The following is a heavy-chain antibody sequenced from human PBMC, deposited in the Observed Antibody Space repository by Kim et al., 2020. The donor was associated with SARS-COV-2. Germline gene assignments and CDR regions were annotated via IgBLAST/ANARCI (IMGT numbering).Heavy chain of an antibody. J-gene: IGHJ6*02. CDR1: GYSFTSYW. CDR2: IDPSDSYT. CDR3: ARLGPRRSGSSPGTYYYYGMDV. V-gene: IGHV5-10-1*01. D-gene: IGHD6-13*01. Sequence: GESLKISCKGSGYSFTSYWISWVRQMPGKGLEWMGRIDPSDSYTNYSPSFQGHVTISADKSISTAYLQWSSLKASDTAMYYCARLGPRRSGSSPGTYYYYGMDVWGQGTTVTVSS.